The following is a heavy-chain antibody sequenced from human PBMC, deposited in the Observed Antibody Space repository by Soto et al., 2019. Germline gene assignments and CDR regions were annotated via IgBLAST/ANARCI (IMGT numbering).Heavy chain of an antibody. J-gene: IGHJ4*02. CDR2: IYSGGGT. Sequence: EVQVVESGGGLTQPGGSLRLSCAASGFTVSDHYMTWVRQAPGKGLECVSVIYSGGGTSYADPVRGRFTISRDISKGTVFLHMNRLRAEDTALYYCARGSGDDGFDRGGQGTLVTVSS. CDR3: ARGSGDDGFDR. CDR1: GFTVSDHY. V-gene: IGHV3-53*01. D-gene: IGHD5-12*01.